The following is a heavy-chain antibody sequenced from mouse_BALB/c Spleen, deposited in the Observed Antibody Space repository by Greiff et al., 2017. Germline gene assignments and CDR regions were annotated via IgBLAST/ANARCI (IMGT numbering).Heavy chain of an antibody. CDR2: ISDGGGYT. D-gene: IGHD2-14*01. CDR1: GFTFSDYY. Sequence: EVQLVESGGGLVKPGGSLKLSCAASGFTFSDYYMYWVRQTPEKRLEWVASISDGGGYTYYPDSVKGRFTISRDNAKNNLYLQMSSLKSEDTAMYYCARDRGYRAWFAYWGQGTLVTVSA. J-gene: IGHJ3*01. CDR3: ARDRGYRAWFAY. V-gene: IGHV5-4*02.